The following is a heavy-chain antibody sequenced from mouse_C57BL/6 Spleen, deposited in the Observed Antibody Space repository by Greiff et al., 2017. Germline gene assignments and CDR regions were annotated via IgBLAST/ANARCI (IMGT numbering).Heavy chain of an antibody. CDR1: GYTFTSYW. CDR2: IDPSDSYT. V-gene: IGHV1-69*01. CDR3: ARLDDSFAY. D-gene: IGHD2-4*01. J-gene: IGHJ3*01. Sequence: QVQLKQPGAELVMPGASVKLSCKASGYTFTSYWMHWVKQRPGQGLEWIGEIDPSDSYTNYNQKFKGKSTLTVDKSSSTAYMQLSSLTSEYSAVYYCARLDDSFAYWGQGTLVTVSA.